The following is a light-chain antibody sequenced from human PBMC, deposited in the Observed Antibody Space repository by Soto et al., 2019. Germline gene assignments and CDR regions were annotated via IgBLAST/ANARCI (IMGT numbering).Light chain of an antibody. V-gene: IGLV3-21*04. CDR1: DIGSKN. CDR3: QVWDSSSDHVV. CDR2: YDS. J-gene: IGLJ2*01. Sequence: SSELTQPPSVSVAPRNTASITCGGNDIGSKNVHWYQQKPGQAPVVVIYYDSDRPSGIPERFSGSNSGNTATLTISRIEAGDEADYYCQVWDSSSDHVVFGGGTKLTVL.